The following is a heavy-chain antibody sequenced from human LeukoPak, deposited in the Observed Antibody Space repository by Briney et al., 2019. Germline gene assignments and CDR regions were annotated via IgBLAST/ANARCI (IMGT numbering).Heavy chain of an antibody. J-gene: IGHJ4*02. CDR2: IRSKTYGGTG. V-gene: IGHV3-49*03. D-gene: IGHD1-26*01. Sequence: GGSLRLSCAASGFTFGDYAMNWFRQAPGKGLEWVGFIRSKTYGGTGEYAASVKGRFTISRDDSKSIAHLQMNSLKTEDTAVYYCTRSESGTYKGGFDFWGQGTLVTVSS. CDR1: GFTFGDYA. CDR3: TRSESGTYKGGFDF.